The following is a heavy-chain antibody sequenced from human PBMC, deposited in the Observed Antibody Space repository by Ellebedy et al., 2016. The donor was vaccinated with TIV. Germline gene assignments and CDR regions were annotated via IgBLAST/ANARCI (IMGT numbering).Heavy chain of an antibody. V-gene: IGHV3-23*01. D-gene: IGHD2-21*02. CDR3: AKAPTAIFAHFYYYYYYMDV. CDR1: GFTFSSYA. Sequence: GGSLRLSXAASGFTFSSYAMSWVRQAPGRRLEWVSAISGSGGSTRYVDSVRGRFTISRDNSKNTLYLQMTSLRAEDTAVYYCAKAPTAIFAHFYYYYYYMDVWGKGTTVTVSS. CDR2: ISGSGGST. J-gene: IGHJ6*03.